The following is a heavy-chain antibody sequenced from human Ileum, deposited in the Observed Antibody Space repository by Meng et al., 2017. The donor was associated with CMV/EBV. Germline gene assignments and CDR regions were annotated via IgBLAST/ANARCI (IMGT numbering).Heavy chain of an antibody. CDR3: TTLLRGF. Sequence: RLSCAASGFTFTNPAMTWVRQASGKGLEWIGRIKSKIDGGKIAYAAPVRGRFAISRDDSKATVYLQIDTLEIEDTGMYYCTTLLRGFWGQGTLVTVSS. CDR2: IKSKIDGGKI. J-gene: IGHJ4*02. V-gene: IGHV3-15*01. D-gene: IGHD2-15*01. CDR1: GFTFTNPA.